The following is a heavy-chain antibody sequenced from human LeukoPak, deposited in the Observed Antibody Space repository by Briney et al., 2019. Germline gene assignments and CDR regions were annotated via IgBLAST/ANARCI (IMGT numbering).Heavy chain of an antibody. D-gene: IGHD3-22*01. V-gene: IGHV3-15*01. Sequence: GGSLTLSCAASGFTFSNAWMSWVRQPPGKGLEWVGRIKSKTDGGTKDYSAPVKARFTISRDDTKSTLYLQMNSLKTEDTAVYYCTTDRRLIVVVTNGSHNWCDPWGQGTLVTVSS. CDR3: TTDRRLIVVVTNGSHNWCDP. CDR2: IKSKTDGGTK. J-gene: IGHJ5*02. CDR1: GFTFSNAW.